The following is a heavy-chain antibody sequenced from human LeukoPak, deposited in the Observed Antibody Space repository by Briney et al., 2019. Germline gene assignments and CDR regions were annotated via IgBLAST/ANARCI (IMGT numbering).Heavy chain of an antibody. Sequence: SETLSLTCAVYGGSFSGYYWNWIRQPPGKGLQWIGEINHRGSTNYNPSLKSRVTISVDTSKNQFSLKLSSVTAADTAVYYCAGPDSGFPWVTWGQGTLVTVSS. CDR3: AGPDSGFPWVT. J-gene: IGHJ5*02. D-gene: IGHD6-19*01. CDR2: INHRGST. V-gene: IGHV4-34*01. CDR1: GGSFSGYY.